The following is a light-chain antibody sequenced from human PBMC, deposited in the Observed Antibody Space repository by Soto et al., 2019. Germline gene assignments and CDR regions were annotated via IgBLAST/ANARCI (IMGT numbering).Light chain of an antibody. CDR2: KAS. CDR3: QQSNNYPWT. Sequence: DIQMTQSPSSLSASIGDRVTITCRASQSITTWLAWFQQKPGKAPKLLIYKASSLESGVPSRFSGSGSETEFTLTISSLQHDDFATYYCQQSNNYPWTFGQGTKVDI. V-gene: IGKV1-5*03. CDR1: QSITTW. J-gene: IGKJ1*01.